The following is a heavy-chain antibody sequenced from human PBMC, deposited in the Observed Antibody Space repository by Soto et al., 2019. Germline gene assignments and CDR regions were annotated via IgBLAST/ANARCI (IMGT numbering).Heavy chain of an antibody. V-gene: IGHV3-53*01. CDR1: GRAVAGSY. J-gene: IGHJ6*02. CDR2: SYNDGTT. D-gene: IGHD3-10*01. CDR3: VRTLPSGLPHGSDV. Sequence: XGSGSVACVASGRAVAGSYMAWVRQATGKGLEWASVSYNDGTTYYSQSVEGRFTISRDTSKNTLYLQMARLRDEDTAVYYCVRTLPSGLPHGSDVWGQGTMVTVYS.